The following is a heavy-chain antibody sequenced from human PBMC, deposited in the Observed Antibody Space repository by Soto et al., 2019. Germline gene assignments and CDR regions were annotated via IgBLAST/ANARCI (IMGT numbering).Heavy chain of an antibody. CDR2: IYHSGST. CDR1: GGSISSTKW. Sequence: QVQLQEAGPGLVKPLGTLSLTCAVSGGSISSTKWWSWVRQPPGKGLEWIGEIYHSGSTSYNPSLKGRVAISVDKSRDHFSLRLSSVTAADTAVYYCARDDSGGWFDPWGQGTLVTVSS. J-gene: IGHJ5*02. V-gene: IGHV4-4*02. CDR3: ARDDSGGWFDP. D-gene: IGHD4-17*01.